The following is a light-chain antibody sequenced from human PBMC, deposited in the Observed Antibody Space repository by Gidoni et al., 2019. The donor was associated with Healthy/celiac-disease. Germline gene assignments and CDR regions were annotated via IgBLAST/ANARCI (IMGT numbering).Light chain of an antibody. Sequence: QSVLTQPPSASGTPGQRVTISCSGSSSNIGSNYVYWYQQLTGTAPKLLIYRNNQRPSGVPDRFSGSKSGTSASLAIIGLRSEDEADYYCAAWDDSLSGVVFGGGTKLTVL. V-gene: IGLV1-47*01. CDR3: AAWDDSLSGVV. CDR1: SSNIGSNY. J-gene: IGLJ2*01. CDR2: RNN.